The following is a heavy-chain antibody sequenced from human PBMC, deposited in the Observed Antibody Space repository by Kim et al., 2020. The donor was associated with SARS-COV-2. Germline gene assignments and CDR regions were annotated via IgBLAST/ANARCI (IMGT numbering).Heavy chain of an antibody. CDR3: ARANYYDSSGYPNPNFDY. D-gene: IGHD3-22*01. J-gene: IGHJ4*02. V-gene: IGHV4-59*01. Sequence: KSRITIPVDTSKNQFSLKLSSATAADTAVYYCARANYYDSSGYPNPNFDYWGQGALVTVSS.